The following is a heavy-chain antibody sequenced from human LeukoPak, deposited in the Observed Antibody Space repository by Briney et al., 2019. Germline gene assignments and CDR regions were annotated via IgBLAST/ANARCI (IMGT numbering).Heavy chain of an antibody. CDR1: GYTFTSYA. CDR3: AREFYYCGGDCYSGYFQH. D-gene: IGHD2-21*02. CDR2: INAGNGNT. J-gene: IGHJ1*01. V-gene: IGHV1-3*01. Sequence: GASVKVSCKASGYTFTSYAMHWVRQAPGQRLEWMGWINAGNGNTKYSQKFQGRVTITRDTSASTAYMELSSLRSEDTAVYYCAREFYYCGGDCYSGYFQHWGQGTLVTVSS.